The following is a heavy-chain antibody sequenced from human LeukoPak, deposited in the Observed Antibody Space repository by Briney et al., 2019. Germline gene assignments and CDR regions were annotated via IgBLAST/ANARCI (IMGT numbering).Heavy chain of an antibody. J-gene: IGHJ4*02. CDR2: INAGNGNT. V-gene: IGHV1-3*01. Sequence: ASAKVSCKASGYTFTSYAMHWVRQAPGQRLEWMGWINAGNGNTKYSQKFQGRVTITRDTSASTAYMELSSLRSEDTAVYYCARDGAPGYCSGGSCYSFDYWGQGTLVTVSS. CDR3: ARDGAPGYCSGGSCYSFDY. CDR1: GYTFTSYA. D-gene: IGHD2-15*01.